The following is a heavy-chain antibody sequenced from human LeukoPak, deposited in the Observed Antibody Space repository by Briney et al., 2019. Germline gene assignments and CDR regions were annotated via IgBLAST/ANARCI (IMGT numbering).Heavy chain of an antibody. CDR2: INPNSGGT. V-gene: IGHV1-2*06. CDR3: ARASIRFGVVIGNWFDP. Sequence: ASVKVSCKASGYTFTSYDFNWVRQAPGQGLEWMGRINPNSGGTNYAQKFQGRVTMTRDTSISTAYMELSRLRSDDTAVYYCARASIRFGVVIGNWFDPWGQGTLVTVSS. J-gene: IGHJ5*02. D-gene: IGHD3-3*01. CDR1: GYTFTSYD.